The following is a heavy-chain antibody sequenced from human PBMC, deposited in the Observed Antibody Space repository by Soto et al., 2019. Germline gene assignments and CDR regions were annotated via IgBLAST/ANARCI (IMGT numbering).Heavy chain of an antibody. V-gene: IGHV4-59*01. CDR2: IYYSGST. D-gene: IGHD1-7*01. CDR1: GGSISSYY. Sequence: SETLSLTCTVSGGSISSYYWSWIRQPPGKGLEWIGYIYYSGSTNYNPSLKSRVTISVDTSKNQFSLKLSSVTAADTAVYYCARDTSQGAGTKFDPWGQGTLVTVSS. CDR3: ARDTSQGAGTKFDP. J-gene: IGHJ5*02.